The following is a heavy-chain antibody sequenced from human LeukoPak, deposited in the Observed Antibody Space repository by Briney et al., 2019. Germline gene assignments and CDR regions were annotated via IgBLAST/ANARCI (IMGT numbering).Heavy chain of an antibody. CDR3: ARGIRGAGSNYVFYFDY. Sequence: SETLSLTCAVYGGSFSGYYWSWIRQPPGKGLEWIGSIYHGGSTYYNPSLKSRVTISVDTSKNQFSLKLSSVTAADTAVYYCARGIRGAGSNYVFYFDYWGQGTLVTVSS. J-gene: IGHJ4*02. CDR2: IYHGGST. V-gene: IGHV4-34*01. D-gene: IGHD4-11*01. CDR1: GGSFSGYY.